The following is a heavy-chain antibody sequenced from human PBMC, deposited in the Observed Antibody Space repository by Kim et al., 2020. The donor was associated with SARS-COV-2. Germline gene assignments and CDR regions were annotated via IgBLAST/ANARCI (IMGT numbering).Heavy chain of an antibody. J-gene: IGHJ4*02. D-gene: IGHD3-16*02. V-gene: IGHV1-69*01. CDR2: A. Sequence: ANYAQKFQGRFTITADESTSTAYMELSSLRSEDTALYYCARTTNSYGFLNFWGQGTLVTVSA. CDR3: ARTTNSYGFLNF.